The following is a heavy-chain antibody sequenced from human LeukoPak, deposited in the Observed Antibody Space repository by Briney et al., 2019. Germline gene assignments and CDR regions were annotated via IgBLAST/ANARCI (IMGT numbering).Heavy chain of an antibody. CDR2: ISNTGIT. Sequence: PSETLSLTCTVSGASIKSYYWSWIRQPPGKGLEWIGGISNTGITNYNPSLKSRVTISLDMSKNHFSLKLNSVTAADTAVYFCARERYYYDSEASPTHNWFDPWGQGTLVPVSS. CDR3: ARERYYYDSEASPTHNWFDP. V-gene: IGHV4-59*01. CDR1: GASIKSYY. D-gene: IGHD3-22*01. J-gene: IGHJ5*02.